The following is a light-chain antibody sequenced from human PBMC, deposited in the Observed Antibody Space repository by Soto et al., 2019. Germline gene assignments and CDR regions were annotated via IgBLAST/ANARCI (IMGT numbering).Light chain of an antibody. V-gene: IGKV1-5*01. CDR3: QQYFSYPLT. Sequence: DIQVTQSPSTLSASVGDRVIVTCRASQSPGTWMAWYQQKLGTAPVLLIYDVSKLESGVPSRFSGRASGTEFTLTITSLQPDDFATYYCQQYFSYPLTFGGGTKVDIK. CDR2: DVS. J-gene: IGKJ4*01. CDR1: QSPGTW.